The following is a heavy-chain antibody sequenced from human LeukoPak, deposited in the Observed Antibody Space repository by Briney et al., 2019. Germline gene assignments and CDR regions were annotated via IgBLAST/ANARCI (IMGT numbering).Heavy chain of an antibody. Sequence: ASVKVSCKASGYTFTGYYMHWVRQAPGQGLEWMGWINPNSGGTNYAQKFQGRVTMTRDTSISTAYMELSRLRSDDTAVYYCASDDRGRGTMVRGVILAYWGQGTLVTVSS. V-gene: IGHV1-2*02. J-gene: IGHJ4*02. CDR1: GYTFTGYY. D-gene: IGHD3-10*01. CDR3: ASDDRGRGTMVRGVILAY. CDR2: INPNSGGT.